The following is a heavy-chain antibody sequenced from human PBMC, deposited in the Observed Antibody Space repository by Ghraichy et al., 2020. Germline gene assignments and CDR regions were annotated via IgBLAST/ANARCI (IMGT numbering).Heavy chain of an antibody. D-gene: IGHD3-22*01. J-gene: IGHJ4*02. CDR3: ARPYYYDSGGYPYYFDY. CDR1: GFTFSSYA. Sequence: GGSLRLSCAASGFTFSSYAMHWVRQAPGKGLEWVAVISYDGSNKYYADSVKGRFTISRDNSKNTLYLQMNSLRAEDTAVYYCARPYYYDSGGYPYYFDYWGQGTLVTVSS. V-gene: IGHV3-30-3*01. CDR2: ISYDGSNK.